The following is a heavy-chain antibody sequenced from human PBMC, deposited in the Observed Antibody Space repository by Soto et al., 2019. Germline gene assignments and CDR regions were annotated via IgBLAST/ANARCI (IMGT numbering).Heavy chain of an antibody. Sequence: QVQLVESGGGVVQPGRSLRLSCAASGFTFSSYGMHWVRQAPGKGLEWVAVISYDGSNKYYADSVKGRFTISRDNSKNPLYLQMNSLRAEDTAVYYCAKAGPYSSSWYKLTASIDYWGQGTLVTVSS. V-gene: IGHV3-30*18. J-gene: IGHJ4*02. CDR3: AKAGPYSSSWYKLTASIDY. CDR2: ISYDGSNK. CDR1: GFTFSSYG. D-gene: IGHD6-13*01.